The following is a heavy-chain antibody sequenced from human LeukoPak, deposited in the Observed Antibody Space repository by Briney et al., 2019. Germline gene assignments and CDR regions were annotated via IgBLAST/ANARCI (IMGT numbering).Heavy chain of an antibody. D-gene: IGHD4-17*01. J-gene: IGHJ3*02. V-gene: IGHV1-24*01. CDR2: FDREDGET. Sequence: ASVKVSCKVSGYTLTELSMHWVRQAPGKGLEWMGGFDREDGETIYAQKFQGRVTMTEDTSTDTAYMELSSLRSEDTAVYYCATRAPRGDYGDYVEAFDIWGQGTMVTVSS. CDR3: ATRAPRGDYGDYVEAFDI. CDR1: GYTLTELS.